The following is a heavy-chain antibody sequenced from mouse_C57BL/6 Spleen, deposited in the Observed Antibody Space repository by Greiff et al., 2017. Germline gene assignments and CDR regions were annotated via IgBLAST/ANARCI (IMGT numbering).Heavy chain of an antibody. J-gene: IGHJ1*03. CDR1: GFTFSDYG. CDR2: ISSGSSTI. V-gene: IGHV5-17*01. D-gene: IGHD2-4*01. CDR3: ASYDYDNWYFDV. Sequence: EVHLVESGGGLVKPGGSLKLSCAASGFTFSDYGMHWVRQAPEKGLAWVAYISSGSSTIYYADTVKGRFTISRDNAKNTLFLQMTSLRSEDTAMYYCASYDYDNWYFDVWGTGTTVTVSS.